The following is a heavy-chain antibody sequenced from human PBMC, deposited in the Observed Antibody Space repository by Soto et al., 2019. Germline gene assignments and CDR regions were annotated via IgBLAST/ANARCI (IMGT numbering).Heavy chain of an antibody. CDR1: GGSISSSSYY. Sequence: QLQLQESGPGLVKPSETLSLTYTVSGGSISSSSYYWGWIRQPPGKGLEWIGSIYYSGSTYYNPSLKSRVTISVDTSKNQFSLKLSSVTAADTAVYYCARHAGPDYYGSGSHTFDYWGQGTLVTVSS. J-gene: IGHJ4*02. CDR3: ARHAGPDYYGSGSHTFDY. D-gene: IGHD3-10*01. CDR2: IYYSGST. V-gene: IGHV4-39*01.